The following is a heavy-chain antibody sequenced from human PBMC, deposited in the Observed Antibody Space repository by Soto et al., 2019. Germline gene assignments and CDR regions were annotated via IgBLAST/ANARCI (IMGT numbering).Heavy chain of an antibody. CDR3: ARETGYCTNGVCYAQFDY. CDR2: IIPIFGTA. CDR1: GGTFSSYA. D-gene: IGHD2-8*01. Sequence: QVQLVQSGAEVKKPGSSVKVSCKASGGTFSSYAISWVRQAPGQGLEWMGGIIPIFGTANYAQKFQGRVKITAEESTSTAYMELSSLRSEDTAVYYCARETGYCTNGVCYAQFDYWGQGTLVTVSS. J-gene: IGHJ4*02. V-gene: IGHV1-69*01.